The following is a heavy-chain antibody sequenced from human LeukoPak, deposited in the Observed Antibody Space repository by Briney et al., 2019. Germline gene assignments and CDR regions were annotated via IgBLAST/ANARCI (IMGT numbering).Heavy chain of an antibody. CDR3: TRGSYDVLTGRSTLGEY. Sequence: KPSETLSLTCTISGGSITGSSYYWGWIRQSPGKGLEWIGNIYYSGSTYYNSSLKSRVTISIDTSKNHFSLRLTSVTASDTAVCFCTRGSYDVLTGRSTLGEYWGQGTLVAVSS. V-gene: IGHV4-39*02. J-gene: IGHJ4*02. CDR2: IYYSGST. D-gene: IGHD3-9*01. CDR1: GGSITGSSYY.